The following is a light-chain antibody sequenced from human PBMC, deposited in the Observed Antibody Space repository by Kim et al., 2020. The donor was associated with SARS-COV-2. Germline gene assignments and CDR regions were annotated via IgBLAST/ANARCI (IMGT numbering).Light chain of an antibody. V-gene: IGLV3-19*01. CDR1: SLRSYY. Sequence: SSELTQDPAVSVALGQTVRITCQGDSLRSYYASWYQQKPGQAPVLVIYGKNNRPSGIPDRFSGSSSGNTASLTITRAQAEDEADYYCNSRDSSGNHDWVFGGGTKLTVL. J-gene: IGLJ3*02. CDR3: NSRDSSGNHDWV. CDR2: GKN.